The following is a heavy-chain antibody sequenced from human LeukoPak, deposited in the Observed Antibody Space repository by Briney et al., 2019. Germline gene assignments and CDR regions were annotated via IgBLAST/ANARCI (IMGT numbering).Heavy chain of an antibody. Sequence: GGSLRLSCAASGFTFSSYEMNWVRQAPGKGLEWVSYISSSGSTIYYADPVKGRFTISRDNAKNSLYLQMNSLRAEDTAVYYCARGRYDSSGYYYWGQGTLVTVSS. V-gene: IGHV3-48*03. CDR2: ISSSGSTI. CDR3: ARGRYDSSGYYY. D-gene: IGHD3-22*01. J-gene: IGHJ4*02. CDR1: GFTFSSYE.